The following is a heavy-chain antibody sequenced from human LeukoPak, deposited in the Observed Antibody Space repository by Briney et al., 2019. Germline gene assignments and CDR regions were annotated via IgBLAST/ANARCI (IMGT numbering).Heavy chain of an antibody. CDR1: GFTFSSSA. J-gene: IGHJ3*02. CDR3: ARAGTTVYDAFDI. CDR2: ISSNGGRV. D-gene: IGHD1-1*01. V-gene: IGHV3-64*02. Sequence: GGSLRPSCAASGFTFSSSAMHWVRQAPGKGLEYVSAISSNGGRVYYADSVKGRFTISRDNSKNTLYLQMGSLRAEDMAVYCCARAGTTVYDAFDIWGQGTIVTVSS.